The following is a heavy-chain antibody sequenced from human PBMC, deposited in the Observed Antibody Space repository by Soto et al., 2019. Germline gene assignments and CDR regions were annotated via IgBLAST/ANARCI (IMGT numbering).Heavy chain of an antibody. CDR1: GYTFTNYA. D-gene: IGHD5-12*01. CDR2: INAGNGNT. J-gene: IGHJ4*02. Sequence: QVQLVQSGAEEKKPGASVKVSCKASGYTFTNYAMHWVRQAPGQRLEWMGWINAGNGNTKYSQKFQGRVTITRDTSASTAYMELSSLRSEDTAVYYCARVSGYYFLDYWGQGTRVTVSS. V-gene: IGHV1-3*05. CDR3: ARVSGYYFLDY.